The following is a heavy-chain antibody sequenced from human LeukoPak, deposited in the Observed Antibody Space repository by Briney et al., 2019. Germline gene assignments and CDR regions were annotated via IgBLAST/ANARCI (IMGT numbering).Heavy chain of an antibody. V-gene: IGHV1-2*02. D-gene: IGHD3-9*01. J-gene: IGHJ4*02. CDR1: GYTFTSYD. CDR2: INPNSGGT. Sequence: ASVTVSCKASGYTFTSYDINWVRQATGQGLEWMGWINPNSGGTNYAQKFQGRVTMTRDTSISTAYMELSRLRSDDTAVYYCARDLSLIRYFDWLLLYYWGQGTLVTVSS. CDR3: ARDLSLIRYFDWLLLYY.